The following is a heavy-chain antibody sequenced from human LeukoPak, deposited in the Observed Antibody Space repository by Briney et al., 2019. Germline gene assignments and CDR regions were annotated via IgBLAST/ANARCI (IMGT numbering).Heavy chain of an antibody. CDR2: ISWNSGSI. CDR1: GFTFDDYA. Sequence: PGGSLRLSCAASGFTFDDYAMHWVRQAPGKGLEWVSGISWNSGSIGYADSVKGRFTISRDNAKNSLYLQMNSLRAEDTALYYCAKGGPGYSSSWYSGFDYWGQGTLVTVSS. V-gene: IGHV3-9*01. J-gene: IGHJ4*02. CDR3: AKGGPGYSSSWYSGFDY. D-gene: IGHD6-13*01.